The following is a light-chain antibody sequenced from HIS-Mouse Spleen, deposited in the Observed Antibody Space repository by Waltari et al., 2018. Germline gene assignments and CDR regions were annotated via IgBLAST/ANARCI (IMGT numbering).Light chain of an antibody. CDR1: QSISSY. CDR2: AAS. J-gene: IGKJ1*01. Sequence: DIQMTQPPSSLFASVGDRVTITCRASQSISSYLNWYQQKPGKAPKLLIYAASSLKSGVPSRFSGSGSGTDFTLTISSLQPEDFATYYCQQSYSTPGTFGQGTKVEIK. CDR3: QQSYSTPGT. V-gene: IGKV1-39*01.